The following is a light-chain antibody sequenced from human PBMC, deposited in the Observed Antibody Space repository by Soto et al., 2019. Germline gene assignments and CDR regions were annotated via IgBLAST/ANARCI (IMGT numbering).Light chain of an antibody. CDR1: QSVRSDY. J-gene: IGKJ1*01. CDR2: GAS. Sequence: EIVLTQSPGTLSLSPGERATLSCRASQSVRSDYLAWYQQKPGQAPRLHIYGASTRATGIPDMFTGSGSGTDLTLTISRLEPEDFAVYYCQQYGSSPRTFGQGTKVEIK. CDR3: QQYGSSPRT. V-gene: IGKV3-20*01.